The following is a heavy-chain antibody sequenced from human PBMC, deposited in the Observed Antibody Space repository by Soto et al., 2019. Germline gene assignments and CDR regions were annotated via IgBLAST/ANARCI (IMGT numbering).Heavy chain of an antibody. J-gene: IGHJ4*02. Sequence: ASVKVSCKASGYTFTNYYMHWVRQAPGQGLEWMGRISAYNDNTNYAQKLQGRVTMTTDTSTSTAYMELRSLRSDDTAVYYCARDYTSSYNYDSTNYGYFDFWGLGTLVTVS. D-gene: IGHD3-22*01. CDR1: GYTFTNYY. V-gene: IGHV1-18*04. CDR2: ISAYNDNT. CDR3: ARDYTSSYNYDSTNYGYFDF.